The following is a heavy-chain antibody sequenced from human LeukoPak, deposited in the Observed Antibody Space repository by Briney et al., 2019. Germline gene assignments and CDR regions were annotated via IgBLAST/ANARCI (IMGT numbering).Heavy chain of an antibody. Sequence: GGSLRLSCAASGFTFSSYWMSWVRQAPGKGLEWVANIKKDGSEKYYVDSVKGRFTISRDNAKTSLYLQMNSLRAEDTAVYYCARTRGYSYGEFDYWGQGTLVTVSS. CDR3: ARTRGYSYGEFDY. CDR2: IKKDGSEK. D-gene: IGHD5-18*01. V-gene: IGHV3-7*01. J-gene: IGHJ4*02. CDR1: GFTFSSYW.